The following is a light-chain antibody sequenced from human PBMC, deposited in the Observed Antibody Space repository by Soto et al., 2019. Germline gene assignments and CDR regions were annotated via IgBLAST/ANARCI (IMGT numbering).Light chain of an antibody. CDR3: QQSYSTPRT. CDR2: AAS. J-gene: IGKJ1*01. Sequence: DIQMTQSPSTRSASVGDRVTITCRASQSISNWLAWYQQKPGKAPKLLIYAASSLQSGVTSRFSGSGSGTDFTLTISSLQPEDFATYYCQQSYSTPRTVGPGTKVDIK. V-gene: IGKV1-39*01. CDR1: QSISNW.